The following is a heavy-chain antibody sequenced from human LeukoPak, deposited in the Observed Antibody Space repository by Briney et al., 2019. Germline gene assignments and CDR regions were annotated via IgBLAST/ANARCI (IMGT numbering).Heavy chain of an antibody. V-gene: IGHV4-61*02. D-gene: IGHD6-6*01. Sequence: PSETLSLTCTVSGGSISSGSYYWSWIRQPAGKGLEWIGRIYTSGSTNYNPSLKSRVTISVETSKNQFSLKLSSVTAADTAVYYCARGLQNRSSGIRFDVFQIWGQGTMVTVSS. CDR2: IYTSGST. J-gene: IGHJ3*02. CDR3: ARGLQNRSSGIRFDVFQI. CDR1: GGSISSGSYY.